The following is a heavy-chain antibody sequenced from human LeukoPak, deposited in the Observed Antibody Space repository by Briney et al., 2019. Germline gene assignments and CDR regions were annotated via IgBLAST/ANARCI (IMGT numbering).Heavy chain of an antibody. V-gene: IGHV4-61*01. CDR1: GGSVSSGSYY. D-gene: IGHD3-10*01. Sequence: SETLSLTCTVSGGSVSSGSYYWSWIRQPPGKGLEWIGYIYCSGSTNYNPSLKSRVTISVDTSKNQFSLKLSSVTAADTAVYYCARDSQRGYFDYWGQGTLVTVSS. CDR3: ARDSQRGYFDY. CDR2: IYCSGST. J-gene: IGHJ4*02.